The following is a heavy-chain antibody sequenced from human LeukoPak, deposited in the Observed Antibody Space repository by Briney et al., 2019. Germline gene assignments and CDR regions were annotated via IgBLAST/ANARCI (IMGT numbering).Heavy chain of an antibody. J-gene: IGHJ4*02. CDR3: AKHEGSYYDKSGYTFDF. CDR1: TGSVNSGVYY. CDR2: IHSSGNS. V-gene: IGHV4-39*01. D-gene: IGHD3-22*01. Sequence: PSETLSLTCSVSTGSVNSGVYYWGWVRQPPGKGLEWIGSIHSSGNSYCNPSLKSRVTLSVDTSKNQFSLKLSSVTAADRAVYYCAKHEGSYYDKSGYTFDFWGLGTLVTVSS.